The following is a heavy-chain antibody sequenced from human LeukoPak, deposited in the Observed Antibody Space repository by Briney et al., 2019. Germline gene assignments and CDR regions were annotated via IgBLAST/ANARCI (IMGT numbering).Heavy chain of an antibody. Sequence: SETLSLTCTVSGGSISSGSYYWSWIRQPAGKGLEWIGRIYTSGSTNYNPSLKSRVTISVDTSKNQFSLKLSSVTAADTAVYYCARDPPRGGFDIWGQGTMVTVSS. CDR1: GGSISSGSYY. CDR2: IYTSGST. V-gene: IGHV4-61*02. CDR3: ARDPPRGGFDI. D-gene: IGHD3-10*01. J-gene: IGHJ3*02.